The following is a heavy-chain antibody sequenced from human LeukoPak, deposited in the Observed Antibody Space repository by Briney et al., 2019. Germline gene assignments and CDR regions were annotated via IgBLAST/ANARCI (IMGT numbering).Heavy chain of an antibody. CDR2: IYYSGST. Sequence: SETLSLTCTVSGGSISSDSYYWAWIRQPPGKGLEWIASIYYSGSTYYDPSLKSRVTISVDTSRNQFSLKLSSVTAADTAVYYCASLAVAGLSEGYWGQGTLVIVSS. V-gene: IGHV4-39*01. CDR1: GGSISSDSYY. J-gene: IGHJ4*02. CDR3: ASLAVAGLSEGY. D-gene: IGHD6-19*01.